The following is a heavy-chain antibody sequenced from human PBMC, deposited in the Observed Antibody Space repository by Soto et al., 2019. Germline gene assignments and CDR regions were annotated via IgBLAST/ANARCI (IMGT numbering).Heavy chain of an antibody. J-gene: IGHJ6*02. CDR3: ARDRGGGAIVLDPGGMDV. CDR2: ISAYNGNT. Sequence: GASVKVSCKASGYTFTSYGISWVRQAPRQGLEWMGWISAYNGNTNYAQKLQGRVTMTTDTSTSTAYMELRSLRSDDTAVYYCARDRGGGAIVLDPGGMDVWGQGTTVTVSS. V-gene: IGHV1-18*01. D-gene: IGHD2-2*01. CDR1: GYTFTSYG.